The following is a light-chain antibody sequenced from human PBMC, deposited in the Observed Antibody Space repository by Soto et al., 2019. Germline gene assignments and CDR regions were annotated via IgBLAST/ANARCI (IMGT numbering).Light chain of an antibody. Sequence: QAVVTQEPSLTVSPGGTVTLTCGSSTGTVTTYHFPYWFQQKPGQAPTALIFDTRNRHSWTPARSSGSLLGGKAALTLSGAETEDEAEYYCLLYYDTIRVFGGGTKGTV. V-gene: IGLV7-46*01. CDR3: LLYYDTIRV. CDR2: DTR. J-gene: IGLJ1*01. CDR1: TGTVTTYHF.